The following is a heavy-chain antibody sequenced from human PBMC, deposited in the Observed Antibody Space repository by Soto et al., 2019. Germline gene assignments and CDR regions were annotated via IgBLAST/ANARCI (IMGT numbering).Heavy chain of an antibody. CDR3: TTGGTGVVINYPLDY. V-gene: IGHV3-15*07. CDR2: IKSNTDGGTT. D-gene: IGHD3-3*01. J-gene: IGHJ4*02. CDR1: GFTFSNAW. Sequence: EVQLVESGGGLVKPGGSLRLSCAASGFTFSNAWMNWVRQAPGKGLEWVGRIKSNTDGGTTDYAAPVKGRFTISRDDSKNTLYLQMNSLKTEDTAVYYCTTGGTGVVINYPLDYWGQGTLVTVSS.